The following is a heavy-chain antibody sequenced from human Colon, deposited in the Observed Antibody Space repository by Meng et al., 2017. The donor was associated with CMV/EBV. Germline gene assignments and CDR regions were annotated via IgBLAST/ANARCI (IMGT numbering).Heavy chain of an antibody. J-gene: IGHJ4*02. V-gene: IGHV3-21*06. Sequence: GGSLRLSCAASGFTFDTFSMNWVRQAPGTGLQWISSISSSSSFIYYADSVRGRFTVSRDNVKNSLYLQMDNLRVEDTAVYYCAGGLGTPTWGQGTLVTVSS. CDR3: AGGLGTPT. D-gene: IGHD1-14*01. CDR2: ISSSSSFI. CDR1: GFTFDTFS.